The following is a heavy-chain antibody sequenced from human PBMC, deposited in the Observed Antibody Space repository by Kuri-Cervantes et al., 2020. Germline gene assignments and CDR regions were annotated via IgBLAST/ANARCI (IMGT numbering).Heavy chain of an antibody. J-gene: IGHJ4*02. CDR2: IRSKANSYAT. CDR1: GFTFSGSA. CDR3: TRRGVYSGYDSNDY. V-gene: IGHV3-73*01. Sequence: GESLKISCAASGFTFSGSAMHWVRQASGKGLEWVGRIRSKANSYATAYAASVKGRFTISRDDSKNTAYLQMNSLKTEDTAVYYCTRRGVYSGYDSNDYWGQGTQVTVSS. D-gene: IGHD5-12*01.